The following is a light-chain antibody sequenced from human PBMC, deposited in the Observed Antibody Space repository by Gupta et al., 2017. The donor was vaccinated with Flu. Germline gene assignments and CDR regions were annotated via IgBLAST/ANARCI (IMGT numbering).Light chain of an antibody. CDR3: CSDAGSSFWV. CDR2: EDT. J-gene: IGLJ3*02. V-gene: IGLV2-23*01. Sequence: QSALTQPASGSGSPGQSITISCTGTSSDVGSYNFVSWYQHHPGKAPKVMIYEDTKRPAGVANRFSGSKSGNTASLTISGRQAEDEANYYCCSDAGSSFWVFGGGTKLTVL. CDR1: SSDVGSYNF.